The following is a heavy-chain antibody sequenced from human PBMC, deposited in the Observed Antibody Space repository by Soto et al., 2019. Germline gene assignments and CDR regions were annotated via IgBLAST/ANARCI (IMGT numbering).Heavy chain of an antibody. CDR2: INAGNGNT. Sequence: QVQLVQSGAEVKKPEASVKVSCKASGYTFTSYAMHWVRQAPGQRLEWMGWINAGNGNTKYSQKFQGRVTITRDTSASTAYMELSSLRSEDTAVYYCARSPPFWSGYSPFDYWGQGTLVTVSS. CDR1: GYTFTSYA. J-gene: IGHJ4*02. D-gene: IGHD3-3*01. V-gene: IGHV1-3*01. CDR3: ARSPPFWSGYSPFDY.